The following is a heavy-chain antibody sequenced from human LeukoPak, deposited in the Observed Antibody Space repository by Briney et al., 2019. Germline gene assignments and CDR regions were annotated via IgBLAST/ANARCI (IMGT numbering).Heavy chain of an antibody. CDR3: ARGDYNDGAGYLDH. Sequence: PSETLSLTCIVSGGSMSSYYWSWIRQPPGKGLEWIGYMYYSGSTNYNYNPSLKSRVTISVDTSKNQFSLKLSSVTAADTAVYYCARGDYNDGAGYLDHWGQGTLVPVSS. D-gene: IGHD3-22*01. J-gene: IGHJ5*02. CDR2: MYYSGST. V-gene: IGHV4-59*08. CDR1: GGSMSSYY.